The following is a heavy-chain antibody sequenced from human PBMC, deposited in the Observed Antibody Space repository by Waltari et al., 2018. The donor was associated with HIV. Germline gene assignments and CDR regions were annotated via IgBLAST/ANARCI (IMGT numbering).Heavy chain of an antibody. J-gene: IGHJ4*02. CDR1: GASFSGYY. Sequence: QVQLQQWGAGLLKPSETLSLTCAVYGASFSGYYWSWLRQSPGKGLEWIGEINHSGSTNYNPSLKSRVTVSVDTSKNQFSLKLSSVTAADTAVYYCARGSDRDNSGWVDQFDYWGQGTLVTVSS. D-gene: IGHD6-19*01. V-gene: IGHV4-34*01. CDR3: ARGSDRDNSGWVDQFDY. CDR2: INHSGST.